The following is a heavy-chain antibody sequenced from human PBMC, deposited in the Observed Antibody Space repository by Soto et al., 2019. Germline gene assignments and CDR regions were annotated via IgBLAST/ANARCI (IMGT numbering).Heavy chain of an antibody. V-gene: IGHV3-21*01. Sequence: PXGSLTLSFAASGFTFSSYSRNWVRQAPGKGLEWVSSISSSSSYIYYADSVKGRFTISRDNAKNSLYLQMNSLRAEDTAVYYCARFGTFTGYSSSPIDSWGQGTLVTV. CDR2: ISSSSSYI. D-gene: IGHD6-13*01. CDR1: GFTFSSYS. J-gene: IGHJ4*02. CDR3: ARFGTFTGYSSSPIDS.